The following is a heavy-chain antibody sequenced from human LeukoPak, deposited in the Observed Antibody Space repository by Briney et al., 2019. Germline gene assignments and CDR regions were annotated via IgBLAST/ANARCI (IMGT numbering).Heavy chain of an antibody. CDR1: GFTFSDYY. J-gene: IGHJ4*02. V-gene: IGHV3-11*03. CDR2: IRGSSTHT. Sequence: PGGSLRLSRAASGFTFSDYYMSWIRQAPGKGLEWVSYIRGSSTHTNYADSVKGRFTISRDNAKKSLYLQMNSLRAEDTAVYYCATPGLLGYCSSAICAPPGYWGQGTLVTVS. D-gene: IGHD2-2*01. CDR3: ATPGLLGYCSSAICAPPGY.